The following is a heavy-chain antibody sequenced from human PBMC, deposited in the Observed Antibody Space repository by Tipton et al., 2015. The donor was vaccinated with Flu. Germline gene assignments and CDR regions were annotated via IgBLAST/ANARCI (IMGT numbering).Heavy chain of an antibody. J-gene: IGHJ6*02. D-gene: IGHD6-13*01. V-gene: IGHV5-51*01. CDR1: GYNFTNYW. Sequence: QLVQSGAEVKRAGESLKISCTGSGYNFTNYWIAWVRQMPGGGLEWMGVIHPGDSDTRYSPSFQGQVTISVDKSINIAYLHWTSLRASDSAMYYCARLGQQLVGPFVYYGLDVWGQGTTVTVSS. CDR3: ARLGQQLVGPFVYYGLDV. CDR2: IHPGDSDT.